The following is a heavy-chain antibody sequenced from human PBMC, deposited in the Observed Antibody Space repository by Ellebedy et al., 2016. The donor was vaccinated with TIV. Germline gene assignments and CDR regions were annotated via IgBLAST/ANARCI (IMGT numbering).Heavy chain of an antibody. D-gene: IGHD4-17*01. J-gene: IGHJ6*02. V-gene: IGHV1-69*04. CDR3: ARGKYDYEPAGNYYYYYGMDV. CDR2: IIPILGIA. Sequence: AASVKVSCKASGGTFSSYAISWVRQPPGQGLEWMGRIIPILGIANYAQKLQGRVTMTTDTSTSTAYMELRSLRTDDTAVYYCARGKYDYEPAGNYYYYYGMDVWGQGTTVTVSS. CDR1: GGTFSSYA.